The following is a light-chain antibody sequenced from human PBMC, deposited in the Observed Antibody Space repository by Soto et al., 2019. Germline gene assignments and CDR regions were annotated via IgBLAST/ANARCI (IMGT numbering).Light chain of an antibody. CDR2: WAS. V-gene: IGKV4-1*01. CDR3: QQYYRTPWT. J-gene: IGKJ1*01. Sequence: DIVMTQSPDSLAVSLGEGASIKCKSSLSVLYSSNNKNYLAWYQQKPGQSPELLIYWASIRGSGVPDRFSGSGSGTDFTLTISNLQAEDVAIYYCQQYYRTPWTFGQGTKVEIK. CDR1: LSVLYSSNNKNY.